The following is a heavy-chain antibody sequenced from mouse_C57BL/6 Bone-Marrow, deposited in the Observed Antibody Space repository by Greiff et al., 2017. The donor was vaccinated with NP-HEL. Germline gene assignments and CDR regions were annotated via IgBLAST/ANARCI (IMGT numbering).Heavy chain of an antibody. V-gene: IGHV1-26*01. Sequence: LVEPGASVKISCKASGYTFTDYYMNWVKQSHGKSLEWIGDINPNNGGTSYNQKFKGKATLTVDKSSSTAYMELRSLTSEDSAVYYCATGTGFDYWGQGSTLTVSS. CDR1: GYTFTDYY. CDR2: INPNNGGT. J-gene: IGHJ2*01. D-gene: IGHD3-3*01. CDR3: ATGTGFDY.